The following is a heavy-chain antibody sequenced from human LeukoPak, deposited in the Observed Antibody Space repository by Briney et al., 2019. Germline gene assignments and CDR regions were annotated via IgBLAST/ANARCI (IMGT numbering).Heavy chain of an antibody. J-gene: IGHJ6*03. CDR3: ARVVITHYYYYYYMDV. V-gene: IGHV4-38-2*01. CDR2: IYHSGST. CDR1: GYSISSGYY. Sequence: PSETLSLTCAVSGYSISSGYYWGWIRQPPGKGLEWIGSIYHSGSTYYNPSFKSRVTISVDTSKNQFSLKLSSVTAADTAVYYYARVVITHYYYYYYMDVWGKGTTVTVSS. D-gene: IGHD3-22*01.